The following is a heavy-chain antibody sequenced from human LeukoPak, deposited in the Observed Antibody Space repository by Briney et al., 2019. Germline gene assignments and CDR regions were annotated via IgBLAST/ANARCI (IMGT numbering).Heavy chain of an antibody. CDR2: IYYTGST. Sequence: PSGTLSLTCAVSGGSITSNNWWSWVRQPPGRGLEWIGEIYYTGSTSYTPSLKSRVTMSFDKSKNLFSLKLTSVTAADTAVYYCARVDSYFDYWGQGTLVTVSS. D-gene: IGHD3-22*01. J-gene: IGHJ4*02. CDR3: ARVDSYFDY. CDR1: GGSITSNNW. V-gene: IGHV4-4*02.